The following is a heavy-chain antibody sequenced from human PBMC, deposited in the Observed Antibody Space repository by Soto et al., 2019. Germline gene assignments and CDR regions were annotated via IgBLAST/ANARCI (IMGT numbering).Heavy chain of an antibody. CDR3: AAHYDSSGYYYLIPFDP. Sequence: QVQLVQSGAEVKKPGSSVKVSCKASGGTFSSYAISWVRQAPGQGLEWMGGIIPIFGTANYAQKFQGSVTITADESTSTAYMELGSLRSEDTAVYYCAAHYDSSGYYYLIPFDPWGQGTLVTVSS. J-gene: IGHJ5*02. V-gene: IGHV1-69*01. CDR1: GGTFSSYA. CDR2: IIPIFGTA. D-gene: IGHD3-22*01.